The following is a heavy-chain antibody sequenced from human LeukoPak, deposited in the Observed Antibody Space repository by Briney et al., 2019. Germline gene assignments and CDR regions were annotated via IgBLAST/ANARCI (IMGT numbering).Heavy chain of an antibody. CDR3: ARPKTVRNAFHI. V-gene: IGHV1-46*01. D-gene: IGHD4-17*01. CDR2: INPSGGST. Sequence: SVKVSCKTSGYTFTSYYIHWVRQAPGQGLEWMVIINPSGGSTSYTQKFQVRVTMTRGTPTTTAYRELSMLRSEDTPGFYCARPKTVRNAFHIWGQGTMVTVSS. J-gene: IGHJ3*02. CDR1: GYTFTSYY.